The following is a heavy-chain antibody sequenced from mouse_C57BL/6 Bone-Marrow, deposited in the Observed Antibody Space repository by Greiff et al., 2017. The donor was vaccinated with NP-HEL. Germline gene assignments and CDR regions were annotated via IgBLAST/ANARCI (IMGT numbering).Heavy chain of an antibody. CDR3: AREEITTVPWCFDV. D-gene: IGHD1-1*01. J-gene: IGHJ1*03. V-gene: IGHV1-50*01. Sequence: VQLQQPGAELVKPGASVKLSCKASGYTFTSYWMQWVKQRPGQGLEWIGEIDPSDSYTNYNQKFKGKATLTVDTSSSTAYMQLSSLTSEDSAVYYCAREEITTVPWCFDVWGTGTTVTVSS. CDR2: IDPSDSYT. CDR1: GYTFTSYW.